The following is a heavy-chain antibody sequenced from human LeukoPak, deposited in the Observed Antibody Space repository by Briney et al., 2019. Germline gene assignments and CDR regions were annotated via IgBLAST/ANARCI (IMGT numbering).Heavy chain of an antibody. CDR3: ASRRWYYYDSSGYPRPYYFDY. V-gene: IGHV4-38-2*02. D-gene: IGHD3-22*01. CDR2: IYHSGST. CDR1: GYSISSGYY. Sequence: SETLSLTCTVSGYSISSGYYWGWIRQPPGKGLEWIGSIYHSGSTYYNPSLQSRVTLSVDTSKNQFSLKLTSVTATDTAVYYCASRRWYYYDSSGYPRPYYFDYWGQGTLVTVSS. J-gene: IGHJ4*02.